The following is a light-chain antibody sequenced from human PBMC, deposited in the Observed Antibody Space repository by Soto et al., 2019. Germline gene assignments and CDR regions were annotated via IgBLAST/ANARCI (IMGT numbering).Light chain of an antibody. CDR1: QSVLHSNGYNY. Sequence: DLVMTQSPLSLPVTPGEPASISCRSSQSVLHSNGYNYLDWYLQKPGQSPQLLIYWGSNRASGVPDRISGSGSGTDFTLQLSRVEAEDVGVYYCMQALQTPPYTFGQGTKLEIK. CDR2: WGS. V-gene: IGKV2-28*01. J-gene: IGKJ2*01. CDR3: MQALQTPPYT.